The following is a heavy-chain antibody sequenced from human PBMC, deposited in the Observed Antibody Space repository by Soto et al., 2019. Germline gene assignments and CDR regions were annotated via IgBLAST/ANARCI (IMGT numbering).Heavy chain of an antibody. D-gene: IGHD6-19*01. CDR2: ISPYNGNT. V-gene: IGHV1-18*01. CDR3: ATLTYTSGLDY. Sequence: VASVKVSCKSSGYTFTSSGIGWVRQAPGQGLEWMGWISPYNGNTNYVPKVQGRVTMTADTSTSTAYMEVRGLRSDDTAVYYCATLTYTSGLDYWGQGTLVTVSS. J-gene: IGHJ4*02. CDR1: GYTFTSSG.